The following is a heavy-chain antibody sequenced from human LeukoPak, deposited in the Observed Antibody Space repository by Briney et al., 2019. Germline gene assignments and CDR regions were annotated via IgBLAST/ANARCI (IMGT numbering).Heavy chain of an antibody. CDR1: GFTVSSNY. CDR2: IYSGGST. V-gene: IGHV3-53*01. Sequence: GGSLRLSCAASGFTVSSNYMSWVRQAPGKGLEWVSVIYSGGSTYYADSVKGRFTISRDNAKNSLYLQMNSLRAEDTAVYYCARDATTVYYDRKTYFDSWGQGTLVTVSS. CDR3: ARDATTVYYDRKTYFDS. D-gene: IGHD3-22*01. J-gene: IGHJ4*02.